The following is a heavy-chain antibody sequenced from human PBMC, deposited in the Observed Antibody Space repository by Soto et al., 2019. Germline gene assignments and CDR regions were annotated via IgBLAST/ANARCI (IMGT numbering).Heavy chain of an antibody. Sequence: SETLSLTCTVSGGSISSYYWSWIRQPPGKGLEWIGYIYYSGSTNYNPSLKSRVTISVDTPKNQFSLKLSSVTAADTAVYYCATSDYGGNLDFADWRQGNLVTV. CDR1: GGSISSYY. CDR2: IYYSGST. J-gene: IGHJ4*02. V-gene: IGHV4-59*01. D-gene: IGHD4-17*01. CDR3: ATSDYGGNLDFAD.